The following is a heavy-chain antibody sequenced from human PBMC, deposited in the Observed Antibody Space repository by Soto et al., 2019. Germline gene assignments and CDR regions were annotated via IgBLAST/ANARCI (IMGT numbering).Heavy chain of an antibody. CDR1: GGSMNIGIHS. J-gene: IGHJ5*02. V-gene: IGHV4-30-2*06. CDR3: ARGLFGYDDVIYASPDNWFVP. D-gene: IGHD3-22*01. CDR2: VYYIGTT. Sequence: SETLSLTCSVSGGSMNIGIHSWNWIRHSAGKGLEWIGFVYYIGTTYYNPALSSRVTISVDRAKSEFSLQLRSVTAADTPVYFCARGLFGYDDVIYASPDNWFVPSSQGTIVTV.